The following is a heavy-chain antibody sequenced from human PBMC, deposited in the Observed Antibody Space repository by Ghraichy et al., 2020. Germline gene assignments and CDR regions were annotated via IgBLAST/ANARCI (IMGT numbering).Heavy chain of an antibody. CDR2: IYYSGST. CDR1: GGSISSGGYY. Sequence: SETLSLTCTVSGGSISSGGYYWSWIRQHPGKGLEWIGYIYYSGSTYYNPSLKSLVTISVDTSKNQFSLKLSSVTAADTAVYYCARANYDSSGYYHNWFDPWGQGTLVTVSS. D-gene: IGHD3-22*01. V-gene: IGHV4-31*01. J-gene: IGHJ5*02. CDR3: ARANYDSSGYYHNWFDP.